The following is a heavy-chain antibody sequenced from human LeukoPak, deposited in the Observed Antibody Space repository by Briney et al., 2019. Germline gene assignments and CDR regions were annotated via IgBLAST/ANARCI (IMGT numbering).Heavy chain of an antibody. J-gene: IGHJ6*04. V-gene: IGHV3-23*01. CDR1: GFTFSSYA. D-gene: IGHD6-19*01. CDR3: ATTPGRSSWSFCMDV. CDR2: ISGSGGST. Sequence: GGSLRLSCAASGFTFSSYAMSWVRQAPGKGLEWVSAISGSGGSTYYADSVKGRFTISRDNSKNTLYLQMNSLRAEDTAVYYCATTPGRSSWSFCMDVWGEGSTVTVSS.